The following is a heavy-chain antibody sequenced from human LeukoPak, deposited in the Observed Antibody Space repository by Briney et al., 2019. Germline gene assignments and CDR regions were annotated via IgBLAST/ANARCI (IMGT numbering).Heavy chain of an antibody. CDR1: GGSFSGYY. J-gene: IGHJ3*02. V-gene: IGHV4-34*01. CDR2: INHSGST. CDR3: ARSSGWDAFDI. Sequence: PSETLSLTCAVYGGSFSGYYWSWIRQPPGKGLEWIGEINHSGSTNYNPSLKSRVTISVDTSKNQFSLKLSSVTAADTAVYYCARSSGWDAFDIWGQGTMVTVSS. D-gene: IGHD6-19*01.